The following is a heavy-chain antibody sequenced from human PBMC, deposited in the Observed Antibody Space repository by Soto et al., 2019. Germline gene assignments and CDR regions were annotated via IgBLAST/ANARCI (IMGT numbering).Heavy chain of an antibody. V-gene: IGHV3-33*01. J-gene: IGHJ4*02. CDR3: ARGGYDFWSGYPDVLDY. CDR1: GFTFSSYG. Sequence: QVQLVESGGGVVQPGRSLRLSCAASGFTFSSYGMHWVRQAPGKGLEWVAVIWYDGSNKYYADSVKGRFTISRDNSKNTLYLQMNSLRAEYTAVYYCARGGYDFWSGYPDVLDYWGQGTLVTVSS. D-gene: IGHD3-3*01. CDR2: IWYDGSNK.